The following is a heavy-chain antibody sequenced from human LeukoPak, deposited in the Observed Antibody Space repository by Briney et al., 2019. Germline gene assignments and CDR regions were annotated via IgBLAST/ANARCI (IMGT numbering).Heavy chain of an antibody. D-gene: IGHD2-21*02. CDR2: INPSGGST. CDR3: ARGSLLVGCGGDCYSGGLDY. V-gene: IGHV1-46*01. CDR1: GYTFTSYY. J-gene: IGHJ4*02. Sequence: ASVKVSCKASGYTFTSYYMHWVRQAPGQGLEWMGIINPSGGSTSYAQKFQGRVTMTRDTSTSTVYMELSSLRSEDTAVYYCARGSLLVGCGGDCYSGGLDYWGQGTLVTVSS.